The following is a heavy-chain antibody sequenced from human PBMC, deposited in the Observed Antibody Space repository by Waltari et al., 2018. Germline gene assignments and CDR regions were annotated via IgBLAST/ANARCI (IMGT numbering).Heavy chain of an antibody. CDR1: ALTFSTYV. Sequence: EVQLMESGGGLVQPGGSLRLSCSASALTFSTYVINWVRQAPGKGLEWVCSISGSGAEWYAESVRGRFTISRDNPKSTVFLQMNSLRVEDTALYYCAKDDRYPDDVFGLWGLGTMVTVSS. J-gene: IGHJ3*01. D-gene: IGHD2-2*02. CDR3: AKDDRYPDDVFGL. V-gene: IGHV3-23*01. CDR2: ISGSGAE.